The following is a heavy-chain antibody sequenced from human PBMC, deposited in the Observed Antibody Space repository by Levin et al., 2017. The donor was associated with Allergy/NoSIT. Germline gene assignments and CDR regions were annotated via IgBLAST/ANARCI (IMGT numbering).Heavy chain of an antibody. CDR2: IDPSDSYT. D-gene: IGHD3-9*01. J-gene: IGHJ4*02. V-gene: IGHV5-10-1*01. Sequence: GESLKISCKGSGYSFTSYWISWVRQMPGKGLEWMGRIDPSDSYTNYSPSFQGHVTISADKSISTAYLQWSSLKASDTAMYYCARLVKLRYFDWLSGSLDYWGQGTLVTVSS. CDR1: GYSFTSYW. CDR3: ARLVKLRYFDWLSGSLDY.